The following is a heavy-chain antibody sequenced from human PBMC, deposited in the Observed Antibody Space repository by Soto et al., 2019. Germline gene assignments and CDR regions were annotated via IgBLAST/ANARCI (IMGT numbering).Heavy chain of an antibody. Sequence: GASVKVSCKASGYTFTSYGISWVRQAPGQGLGWMGWISAYNGNTNYAQKLQGRVTMTTDTSTSTAYMELRSLRSDDTAVYYCARVVYCSSTSCSLGWYFDLWGRGTLVTVSS. CDR3: ARVVYCSSTSCSLGWYFDL. D-gene: IGHD2-2*01. J-gene: IGHJ2*01. V-gene: IGHV1-18*01. CDR2: ISAYNGNT. CDR1: GYTFTSYG.